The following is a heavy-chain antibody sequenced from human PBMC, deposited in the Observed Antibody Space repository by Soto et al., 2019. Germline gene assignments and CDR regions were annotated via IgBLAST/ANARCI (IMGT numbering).Heavy chain of an antibody. D-gene: IGHD3-16*01. CDR1: GFTFSSYG. Sequence: PGGSLRLSCAASGFTFSSYGMHWVRQAPGKGLEWVAVIWYDGSNKYYADSVKGRFTISRDNSKNTLYLQMNSLRAEDTAVYYCARDYEGMIPSGYWGQGTLVTVSS. V-gene: IGHV3-33*01. J-gene: IGHJ4*02. CDR2: IWYDGSNK. CDR3: ARDYEGMIPSGY.